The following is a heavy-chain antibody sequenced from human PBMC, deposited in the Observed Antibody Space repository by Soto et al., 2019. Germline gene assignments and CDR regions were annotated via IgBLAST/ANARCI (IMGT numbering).Heavy chain of an antibody. CDR2: ISFDGSKK. Sequence: GSLRLSCEGSGFTSSSYVMHWVRQAPGKGLEWVALISFDGSKKNYADSVKGRFTISRDNSKNMMYLQMNSLRPEDTAVYYCARGVFYYYGSSGYSPDYWRQGTLVTVSS. CDR1: GFTSSSYV. J-gene: IGHJ4*02. D-gene: IGHD3-22*01. V-gene: IGHV3-30-3*01. CDR3: ARGVFYYYGSSGYSPDY.